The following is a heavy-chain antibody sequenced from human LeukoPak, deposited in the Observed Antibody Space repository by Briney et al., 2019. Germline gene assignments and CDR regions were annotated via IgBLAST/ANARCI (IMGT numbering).Heavy chain of an antibody. Sequence: GGSLRLSCTASGFTFGDYAMSWVRQAPGKGLEWVGFIRSKAYGGTIEYAASVEGRLTISRDDSKSIAYLEMNSLRAEDTAVYYCARDTYYYDSSGSLGYGMDVWGQGTTVTVSS. CDR2: IRSKAYGGTI. CDR1: GFTFGDYA. CDR3: ARDTYYYDSSGSLGYGMDV. V-gene: IGHV3-49*04. J-gene: IGHJ6*02. D-gene: IGHD3-22*01.